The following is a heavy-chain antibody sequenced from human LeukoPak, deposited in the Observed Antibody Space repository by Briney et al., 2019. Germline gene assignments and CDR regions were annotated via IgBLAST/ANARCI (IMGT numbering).Heavy chain of an antibody. V-gene: IGHV4-59*01. J-gene: IGHJ4*02. CDR2: IYYSGST. CDR1: GGSISSYY. Sequence: SETLSLTCTVSGGSISSYYWSWIRQPPGKGVEWIGYIYYSGSTNYNPSLKSRVTISVDPSKNQFSLKLSSVTAADTAVYYCARGRSYGYDGVDYWGQGTLVTVSS. D-gene: IGHD5-18*01. CDR3: ARGRSYGYDGVDY.